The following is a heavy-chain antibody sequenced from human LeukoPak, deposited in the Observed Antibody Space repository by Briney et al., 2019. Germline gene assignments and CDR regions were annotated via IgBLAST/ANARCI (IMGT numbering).Heavy chain of an antibody. J-gene: IGHJ4*02. CDR1: GYTFTGYY. Sequence: ASVKVSCKASGYTFTGYYMHWVRQAPGQGLEWMGWINPNSGGTNYAQKFQGRVTMTRDTSISTAYMELRSLRSDDTAVYYCARFAYCSSTSCYMASHFDYWGQGTLVTVSS. CDR3: ARFAYCSSTSCYMASHFDY. CDR2: INPNSGGT. D-gene: IGHD2-2*02. V-gene: IGHV1-2*02.